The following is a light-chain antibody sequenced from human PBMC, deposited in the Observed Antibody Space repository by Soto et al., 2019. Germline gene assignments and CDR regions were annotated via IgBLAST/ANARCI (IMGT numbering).Light chain of an antibody. J-gene: IGKJ1*01. CDR3: QQYKDNWT. CDR1: QSISSW. V-gene: IGKV1-5*03. CDR2: KAS. Sequence: DIQMTQSPSTLFASEGDRVTITFRASQSISSWLAWYQQKPGKAPKLLIYKASTLQSGVPSRFSGSGSGTEFTLAISSLQPDDSATYDCQQYKDNWTFGQGTKVEIK.